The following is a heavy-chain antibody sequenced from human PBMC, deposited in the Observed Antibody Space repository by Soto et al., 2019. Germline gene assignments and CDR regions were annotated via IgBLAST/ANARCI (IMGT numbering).Heavy chain of an antibody. CDR1: RFTFSTYE. CDR3: VRYCSTTLCNGVATRTFDY. D-gene: IGHD2-2*01. Sequence: GGSLRLSCAASRFTFSTYEMNWVRQAPGKGLEWVSYISTSGSTVYYADSVKGRFTISRDNTRNSLYLQMNSLGDEDTALYYCVRYCSTTLCNGVATRTFDYWGQGTLVTVSS. J-gene: IGHJ4*02. CDR2: ISTSGSTV. V-gene: IGHV3-48*03.